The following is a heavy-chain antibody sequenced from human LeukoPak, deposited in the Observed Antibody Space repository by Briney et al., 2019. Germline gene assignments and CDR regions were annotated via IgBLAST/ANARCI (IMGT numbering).Heavy chain of an antibody. CDR2: ISWNSGSI. Sequence: GRSLRLSCAASGFTFDDYAMHWVRQAPGKGLEWVSGISWNSGSIGCADSVKGRFTISRDNAKNSLYLQMNSLRAEDTALYYCAKSMNSGYDQAFDYWGQGTLVTVSS. J-gene: IGHJ4*02. V-gene: IGHV3-9*01. CDR1: GFTFDDYA. CDR3: AKSMNSGYDQAFDY. D-gene: IGHD5-12*01.